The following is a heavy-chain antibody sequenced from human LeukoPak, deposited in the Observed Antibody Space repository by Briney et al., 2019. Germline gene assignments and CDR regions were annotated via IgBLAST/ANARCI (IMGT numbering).Heavy chain of an antibody. Sequence: GGSLRLSCAASGFTFSTYWMSWVRQAPGKGLEWVANIKQDGSEKYYLDSVKGRFTISRDNAKNSLYLQMNSLRAEDTALYYCAKDIGSGTPSFDYWGQGTLVTVSS. CDR2: IKQDGSEK. CDR3: AKDIGSGTPSFDY. J-gene: IGHJ4*02. D-gene: IGHD3-10*01. V-gene: IGHV3-7*03. CDR1: GFTFSTYW.